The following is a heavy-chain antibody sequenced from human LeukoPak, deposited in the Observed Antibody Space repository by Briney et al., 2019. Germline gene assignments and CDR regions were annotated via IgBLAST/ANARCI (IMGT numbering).Heavy chain of an antibody. J-gene: IGHJ4*02. Sequence: GESLKISCKGSGYSFTSYWINWVRQMPGKGLEWMGRIDPSDSYINHSPSFQGHVSISADKSVSTAYLQWSSLKASDSAMYYCARQPRGTVVFDYWGQGTLVTVSS. CDR2: IDPSDSYI. CDR3: ARQPRGTVVFDY. CDR1: GYSFTSYW. D-gene: IGHD4-23*01. V-gene: IGHV5-10-1*01.